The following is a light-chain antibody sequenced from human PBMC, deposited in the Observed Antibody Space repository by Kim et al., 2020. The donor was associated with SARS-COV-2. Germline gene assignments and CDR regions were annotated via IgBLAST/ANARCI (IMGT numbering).Light chain of an antibody. CDR2: KVF. Sequence: PPSISRRSSQSLVYSDGNTSWNWFQQRPGQPQSRLIYKVFNRDSGVQDRFSGSGSGHDFKLKIRRVKAENVGVYYCMKGIHPITFGQGTRMGIK. V-gene: IGKV2-30*01. CDR3: MKGIHPIT. J-gene: IGKJ5*01. CDR1: QSLVYSDGNTS.